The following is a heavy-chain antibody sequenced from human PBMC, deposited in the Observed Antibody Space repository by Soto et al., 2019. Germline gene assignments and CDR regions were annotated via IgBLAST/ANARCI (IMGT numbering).Heavy chain of an antibody. CDR1: GFSLSTNGMG. CDR2: IHWDDDK. D-gene: IGHD2-2*01. V-gene: IGHV2-5*02. Sequence: QITLRESGPTLVKPTQTLTLTCSFSGFSLSTNGMGVGWIRQPPGKALQWLALIHWDDDKRYSPSLESRLTITMDTSKNQVALTMTNTDPGDTATYFRAQGRCEKACYHIHFDNWGPGTLITVSS. CDR3: AQGRCEKACYHIHFDN. J-gene: IGHJ4*02.